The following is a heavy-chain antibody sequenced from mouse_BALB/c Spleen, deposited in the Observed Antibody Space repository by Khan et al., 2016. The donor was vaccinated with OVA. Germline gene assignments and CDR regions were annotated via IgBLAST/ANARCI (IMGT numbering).Heavy chain of an antibody. V-gene: IGHV1-77*01. CDR3: ARGGYSVFAY. CDR2: IFPGSNTP. CDR1: GYTFTDYI. Sequence: QVQLQQSGPELVKPGASLKVSCKASGYTFTDYIIGWVKQSTRQGLEWIGDIFPGSNTPYYNEKFKDKATLTVDKSSNTAYMQLSSLTSEDSAVXFCARGGYSVFAYWGQGTLVTVSA. J-gene: IGHJ3*01. D-gene: IGHD3-1*01.